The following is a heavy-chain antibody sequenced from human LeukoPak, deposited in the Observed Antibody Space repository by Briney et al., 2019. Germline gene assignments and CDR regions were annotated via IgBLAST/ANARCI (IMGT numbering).Heavy chain of an antibody. CDR2: IYTSGDT. J-gene: IGHJ4*02. CDR1: GGSFSSRPYY. D-gene: IGHD3-16*01. Sequence: PSETLSLTCTVSGGSFSSRPYYWSWIRQPAGKGLEWIGRIYTSGDTDYNPSLKSRVTISVDTSKNQFSLKLSSVMAADTAVYYCARARGMGTLDYWGQGTLVTVSS. CDR3: ARARGMGTLDY. V-gene: IGHV4-61*02.